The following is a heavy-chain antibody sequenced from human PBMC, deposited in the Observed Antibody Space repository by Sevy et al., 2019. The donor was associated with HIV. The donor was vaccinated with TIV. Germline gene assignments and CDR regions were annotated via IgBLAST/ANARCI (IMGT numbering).Heavy chain of an antibody. V-gene: IGHV3-13*01. CDR1: GFTFSNYD. J-gene: IGHJ5*02. D-gene: IGHD6-19*01. Sequence: GGSLKISCAASGFTFSNYDMHWVRQVTGKGLEWVSGIDTAGNTYYPDSVKGRFTMSRENAKNSLYLQMNSLRVGDTAVYYCARAVAGTHWLDPWGQGTLVTVSS. CDR3: ARAVAGTHWLDP. CDR2: IDTAGNT.